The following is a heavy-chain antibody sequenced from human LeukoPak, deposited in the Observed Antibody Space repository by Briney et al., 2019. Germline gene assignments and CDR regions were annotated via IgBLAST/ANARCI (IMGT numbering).Heavy chain of an antibody. CDR2: IYASGST. D-gene: IGHD3-22*01. CDR1: AGSISSGIYY. J-gene: IGHJ3*01. Sequence: SQTLSLTCTVSAGSISSGIYYWNWIRQPAGKRLEWIGRIYASGSTNYNPSLKSRVTISIVTSKNQISLKLSSVTAADTAVYYCAVTIYDSGGNDAFNVWGQGTRVTVSS. CDR3: AVTIYDSGGNDAFNV. V-gene: IGHV4-61*02.